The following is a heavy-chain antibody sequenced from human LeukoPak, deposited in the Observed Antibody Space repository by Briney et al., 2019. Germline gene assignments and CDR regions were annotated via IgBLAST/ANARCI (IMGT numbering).Heavy chain of an antibody. V-gene: IGHV3-7*01. Sequence: GGSLRLSCVAAGFIFSSYWMSWVRQAPGKGLEWVANINQDGGAKYYVDSLKGRFTISRDNIEKSLYLQLTRLTADDTDVYFCPRALTTGTVDYWGQGTLVTVSS. CDR3: PRALTTGTVDY. CDR1: GFIFSSYW. J-gene: IGHJ4*02. CDR2: INQDGGAK. D-gene: IGHD1-1*01.